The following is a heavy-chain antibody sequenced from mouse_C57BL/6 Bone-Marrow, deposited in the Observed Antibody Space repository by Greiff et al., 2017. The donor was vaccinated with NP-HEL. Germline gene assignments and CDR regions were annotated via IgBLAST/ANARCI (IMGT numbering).Heavy chain of an antibody. V-gene: IGHV1-59*01. D-gene: IGHD1-1*01. CDR3: TRYGYDDGSYV. CDR2: IDTSDSYT. J-gene: IGHJ3*01. Sequence: QVQLQQPGAELVRPGTSVTLSCKASGYTFTSSWMHWVKQRPGQGLAWIGGIDTSDSYTKYNPKFKGKATLTADTSSSPAYMELRSLTSEDSAVYYCTRYGYDDGSYVWGQGTLVTVSA. CDR1: GYTFTSSW.